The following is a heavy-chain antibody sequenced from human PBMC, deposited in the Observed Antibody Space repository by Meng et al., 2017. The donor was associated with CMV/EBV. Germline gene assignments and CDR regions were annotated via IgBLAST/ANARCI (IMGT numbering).Heavy chain of an antibody. V-gene: IGHV3-48*04. Sequence: GRSLKISCAASGFTFSSYSMNWVRQAPGKGLEWVSYISSSSSTIYYADSVKGRFTISRDNAKNSLYLQMNSLRAEDTAVYYCARGQDYDFWSGSYWGQGTLVTVSS. CDR3: ARGQDYDFWSGSY. D-gene: IGHD3-3*01. CDR1: GFTFSSYS. J-gene: IGHJ4*02. CDR2: ISSSSSTI.